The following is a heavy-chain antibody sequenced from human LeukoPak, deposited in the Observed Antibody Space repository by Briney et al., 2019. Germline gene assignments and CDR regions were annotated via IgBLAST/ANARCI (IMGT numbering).Heavy chain of an antibody. CDR3: ARGGSTVPTWALFDY. D-gene: IGHD4-17*01. CDR2: ISSRRRTI. CDR1: GFTLSSYS. V-gene: IGHV3-48*02. J-gene: IGHJ4*02. Sequence: GGSLRLSCPPSGFTLSSYSMNWVRHAPGEGLDWVSYISSRRRTIYYADSVKGRLTISRDKAKNSLYQQMTRLRDEDTAVYYCARGGSTVPTWALFDYWGQGTLVTVSS.